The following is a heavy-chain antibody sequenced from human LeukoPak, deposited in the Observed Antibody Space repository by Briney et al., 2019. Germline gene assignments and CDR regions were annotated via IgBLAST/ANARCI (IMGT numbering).Heavy chain of an antibody. D-gene: IGHD7-27*01. CDR3: ARMSNWLPDY. Sequence: SETLSPTCAVSGYSISSGYYWGWIRQPPGKGLEWIVSIYHSGSTYYNPSLKSRVTISVDTSKNQFSLKLSSVTAADTAVYYCARMSNWLPDYWGQGTLVTVSS. CDR2: IYHSGST. V-gene: IGHV4-38-2*01. CDR1: GYSISSGYY. J-gene: IGHJ4*02.